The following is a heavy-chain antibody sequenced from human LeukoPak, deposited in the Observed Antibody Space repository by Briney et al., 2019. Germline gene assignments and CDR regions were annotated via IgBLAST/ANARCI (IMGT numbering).Heavy chain of an antibody. CDR2: INPNSGGT. CDR1: GYTFTGYY. Sequence: ASVKLSCKASGYTFTGYYMHWVRQAPGQGLEWMGWINPNSGGTNYAQKFQGRVTMTRDTSISTAYMELSRLRSDDTAVYYCARDPVEMATITYDYWGQGTLVTVSS. J-gene: IGHJ4*02. D-gene: IGHD5-24*01. CDR3: ARDPVEMATITYDY. V-gene: IGHV1-2*02.